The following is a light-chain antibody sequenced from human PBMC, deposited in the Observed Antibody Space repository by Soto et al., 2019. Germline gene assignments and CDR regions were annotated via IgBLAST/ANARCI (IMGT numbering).Light chain of an antibody. CDR1: SSNIGINT. Sequence: QSVLTQPPSASGTPGQTITISCSGGSSNIGINTVSWYEHLPGTAPRLLIYGNNQRPSGVPDRFSGSKSGTSASLAISGLQSGDEAHYYCATWDDSLDVHVFGTGTKVTVL. J-gene: IGLJ1*01. CDR3: ATWDDSLDVHV. CDR2: GNN. V-gene: IGLV1-44*01.